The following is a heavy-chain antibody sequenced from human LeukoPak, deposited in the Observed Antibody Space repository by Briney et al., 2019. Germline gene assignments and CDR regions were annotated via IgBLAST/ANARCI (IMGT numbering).Heavy chain of an antibody. D-gene: IGHD3-10*01. V-gene: IGHV3-48*04. J-gene: IGHJ6*03. Sequence: GGSLRLSCAASGFTFSSYGMSWVRQAPGKGLEWVSYISSSVSTIYYADSVKGRFTISRDSAKNSLYLQMNSLRAEDTAVYYCASMVRGIYYYYYMDVWGKGTTVTISS. CDR3: ASMVRGIYYYYYMDV. CDR1: GFTFSSYG. CDR2: ISSSVSTI.